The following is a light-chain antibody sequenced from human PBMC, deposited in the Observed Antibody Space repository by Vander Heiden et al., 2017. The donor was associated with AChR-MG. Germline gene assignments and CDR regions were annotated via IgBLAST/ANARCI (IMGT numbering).Light chain of an antibody. Sequence: EIVLTQSPGTLSLSPGERATLSCRASQSVSSSYLAWYQQKPGQAPRLLIYGASSRATGIPDRFSGSGSGTDFTLTISRLEPEDFAVYYCQQYGSSLHAYTFGQGTKLEIK. V-gene: IGKV3-20*01. CDR3: QQYGSSLHAYT. J-gene: IGKJ2*01. CDR2: GAS. CDR1: QSVSSSY.